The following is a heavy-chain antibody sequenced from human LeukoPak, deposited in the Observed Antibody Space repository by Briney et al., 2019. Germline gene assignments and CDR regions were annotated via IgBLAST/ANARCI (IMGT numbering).Heavy chain of an antibody. CDR2: INHSGST. J-gene: IGHJ4*02. Sequence: SETLSLTCAVYGGSFSGYYWSWIRQPPGKGLEWIGEINHSGSTNYNPFLKSRVTISVDTSKNQFSLKLSSVTAADTAVYYCARAPRGSGSYPHFDYWGQGTLVTVSS. CDR3: ARAPRGSGSYPHFDY. D-gene: IGHD3-10*01. V-gene: IGHV4-34*01. CDR1: GGSFSGYY.